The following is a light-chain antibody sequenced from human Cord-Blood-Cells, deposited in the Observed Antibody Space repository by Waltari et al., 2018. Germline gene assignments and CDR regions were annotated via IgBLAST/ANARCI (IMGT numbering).Light chain of an antibody. Sequence: SYELTQPPSVSVSPGQPPSIHCPGDKLGDKYACWYQQKPGQSPVLVIYQDSKRPSGIPERFSGSNSGNTATLTISGTQAMDEADYYCQAWDSSTLYVFGTGTKVTVL. V-gene: IGLV3-1*01. CDR3: QAWDSSTLYV. CDR1: KLGDKY. J-gene: IGLJ1*01. CDR2: QDS.